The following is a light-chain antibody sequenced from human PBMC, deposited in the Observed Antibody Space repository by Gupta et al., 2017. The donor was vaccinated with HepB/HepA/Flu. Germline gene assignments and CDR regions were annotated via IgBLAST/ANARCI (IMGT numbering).Light chain of an antibody. J-gene: IGLJ2*01. Sequence: SYVLTQPPSVSVAPGNTARITCGGDNIDIKSVHWYQQRPGQAPVLVVYDNDDRPSGIPDRFSGANSGNTATLSISRVEAGDESDNHCQVWDSDSDHMVFGGGTKLTVL. CDR1: NIDIKS. CDR3: QVWDSDSDHMV. V-gene: IGLV3-21*03. CDR2: DND.